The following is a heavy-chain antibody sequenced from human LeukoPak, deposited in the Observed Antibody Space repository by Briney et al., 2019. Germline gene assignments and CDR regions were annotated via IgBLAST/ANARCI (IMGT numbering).Heavy chain of an antibody. CDR2: IIPIFGTA. CDR3: ARDRGSYGGKQPQSRAGPYYYYMDV. CDR1: GGTFSSYA. J-gene: IGHJ6*03. Sequence: SVKVSRKASGGTFSSYAISWVRQAPGQGLEWMGGIIPIFGTANYAQKFQGRVTITTDESTSTAYMELSSLRSEDTAVYYCARDRGSYGGKQPQSRAGPYYYYMDVWGKGTTVTVSS. V-gene: IGHV1-69*05. D-gene: IGHD4-23*01.